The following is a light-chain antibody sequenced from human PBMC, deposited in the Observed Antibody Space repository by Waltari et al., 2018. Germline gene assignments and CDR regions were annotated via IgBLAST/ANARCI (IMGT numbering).Light chain of an antibody. V-gene: IGKV2-30*02. CDR3: GQGTHWPPYS. Sequence: DVVMTKSPLSLPITPGQPASISCRSSQSLVHSDGNTYLSWYQQKAGQPPRLLIYEVSNRDSGVPDRFSGSGAGTDFTLKISTVEAEDVGVYYCGQGTHWPPYSFGQGTKVEIK. CDR2: EVS. J-gene: IGKJ2*03. CDR1: QSLVHSDGNTY.